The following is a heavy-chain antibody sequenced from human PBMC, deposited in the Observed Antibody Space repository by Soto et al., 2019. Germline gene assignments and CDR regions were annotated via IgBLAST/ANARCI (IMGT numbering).Heavy chain of an antibody. CDR2: ISAYNGNT. Sequence: QVQLVQSGAEVKKPGASVKVSCKASGYTFTSYGISWVRQAPGQGLEWMGWISAYNGNTNYAQKLQGRVTMTTDTATSTDYMELRSLRSDDTAVYYCARVLYYYGSGTPRGYYYYGMDVWGQGTTVTVSS. CDR1: GYTFTSYG. D-gene: IGHD3-10*01. V-gene: IGHV1-18*01. CDR3: ARVLYYYGSGTPRGYYYYGMDV. J-gene: IGHJ6*02.